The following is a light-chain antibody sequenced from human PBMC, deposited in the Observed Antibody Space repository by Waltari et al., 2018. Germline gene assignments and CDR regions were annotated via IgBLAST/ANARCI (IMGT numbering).Light chain of an antibody. V-gene: IGLV2-23*02. Sequence: QSALTQPASVSGSPGQSIPIPCPGTNNDVGNYNFVSWYQQHPGKVPRLIIFEVSQRPSGVSFRFSGSKSGNTASLTISGLQAEDEAYYYCCSYAGNSISVFGGGTKVTVL. CDR3: CSYAGNSISV. CDR1: NNDVGNYNF. J-gene: IGLJ3*02. CDR2: EVS.